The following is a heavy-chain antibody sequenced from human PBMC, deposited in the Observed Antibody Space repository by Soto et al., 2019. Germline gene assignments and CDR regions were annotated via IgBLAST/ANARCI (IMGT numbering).Heavy chain of an antibody. V-gene: IGHV1-2*02. D-gene: IGHD1-26*01. CDR3: AKELGELRGG. Sequence: ASVKVSCKASGYTFTDYYIQWVRQAPGQGLEYMGWISPKSGGEAHAQKCRGRVTMTRDTSVNSAYLQMNSLRAEDTAVYYCAKELGELRGGWGQGTLVTVSS. CDR2: ISPKSGGE. J-gene: IGHJ4*02. CDR1: GYTFTDYY.